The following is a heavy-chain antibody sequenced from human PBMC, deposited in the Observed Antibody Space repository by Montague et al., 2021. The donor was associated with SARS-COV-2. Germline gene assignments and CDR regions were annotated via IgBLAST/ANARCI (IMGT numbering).Heavy chain of an antibody. CDR3: ARVLPDPVRTQYAFDI. CDR1: GGSINDYY. Sequence: SETLSLTCTVSGGSINDYYCTWVRQPAGEGLEWIGRIYSSGSANXNPXLESRVTMSLDMSKNQFSLNVNSVTAADTAVYYCARVLPDPVRTQYAFDIWGQGTLVTVSS. V-gene: IGHV4-4*07. J-gene: IGHJ3*02. CDR2: IYSSGSA.